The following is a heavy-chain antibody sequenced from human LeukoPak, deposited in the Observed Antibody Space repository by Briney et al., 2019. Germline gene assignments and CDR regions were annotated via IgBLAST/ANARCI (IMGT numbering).Heavy chain of an antibody. CDR2: IYTSGST. D-gene: IGHD6-13*01. CDR3: ARAKFSSSQFYFDY. Sequence: SETLSLTCAVYGGSFSGYYWSWIRQPPGKGLEWIGRIYTSGSTNYNPSLKSRVTMSVDTSKNQFSLKLSSVTAADTAVYYCARAKFSSSQFYFDYWGQGTLVTVSS. V-gene: IGHV4-59*10. J-gene: IGHJ4*02. CDR1: GGSFSGYY.